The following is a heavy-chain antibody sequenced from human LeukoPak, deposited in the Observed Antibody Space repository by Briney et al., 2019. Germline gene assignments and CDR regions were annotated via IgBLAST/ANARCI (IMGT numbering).Heavy chain of an antibody. CDR2: ISGNSADI. Sequence: GGSLRLSCAASGFTFSHYTMNWIRQAPGKGLEWVSSISGNSADIYYADSLKGRFTISRDNAENSMYLQMNSLRAEDTALYYCVREPRSAILGDDTFDIWGPGTVVTVSA. D-gene: IGHD3-3*01. CDR3: VREPRSAILGDDTFDI. CDR1: GFTFSHYT. J-gene: IGHJ3*02. V-gene: IGHV3-21*01.